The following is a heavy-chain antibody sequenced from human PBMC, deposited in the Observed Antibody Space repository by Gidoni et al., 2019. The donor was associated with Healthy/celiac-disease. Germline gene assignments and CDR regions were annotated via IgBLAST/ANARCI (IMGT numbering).Heavy chain of an antibody. J-gene: IGHJ6*02. CDR1: GFTFSSYG. Sequence: QVQLVESGGGVVQPGRSLRLSCAASGFTFSSYGMPWVRQAPGKGLEWVAVISYDGSNKYYADSVKGRFTISRDNFKNTLYLQMNRLRAEDTAVYYCAKDKDLSNPLIDGMDVWGQGTTVTVSS. CDR2: ISYDGSNK. V-gene: IGHV3-30*18. CDR3: AKDKDLSNPLIDGMDV. D-gene: IGHD4-4*01.